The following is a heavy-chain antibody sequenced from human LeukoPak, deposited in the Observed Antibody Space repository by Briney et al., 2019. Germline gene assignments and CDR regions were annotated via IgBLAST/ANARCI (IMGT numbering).Heavy chain of an antibody. CDR2: INQDGREK. V-gene: IGHV3-7*01. CDR3: ARDQSRRRYYDFWSGYLGPIDY. Sequence: GSLRLSCAASRFTFSTYWMSWVRQAPGKGLEWVANINQDGREKYYVDSVKGRFTISRDNAKNSMYLQMNSLTAEDTAVYYCARDQSRRRYYDFWSGYLGPIDYWGQGTLVTVSS. D-gene: IGHD3-3*01. J-gene: IGHJ4*02. CDR1: RFTFSTYW.